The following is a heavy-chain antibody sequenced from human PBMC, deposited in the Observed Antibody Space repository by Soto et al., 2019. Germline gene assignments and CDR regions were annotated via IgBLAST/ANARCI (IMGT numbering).Heavy chain of an antibody. V-gene: IGHV3-74*01. D-gene: IGHD1-26*01. J-gene: IGHJ4*02. CDR2: TNSDGSST. Sequence: EVQLVESGGGLVQPGGSLRLSCGASGFTFSNHWMHWVRQTPGKGLVWVSRTNSDGSSTSYADSVKGRFTISRDNGTNTLYLQMNSLRAEDTALYHCARTGKVGHTVTYFDSWGQGTLVTVSS. CDR1: GFTFSNHW. CDR3: ARTGKVGHTVTYFDS.